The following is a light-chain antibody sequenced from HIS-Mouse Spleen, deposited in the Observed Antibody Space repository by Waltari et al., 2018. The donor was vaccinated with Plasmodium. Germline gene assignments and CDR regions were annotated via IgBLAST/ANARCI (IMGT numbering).Light chain of an antibody. CDR2: DAS. Sequence: DIVLTQSPATLSLSPGERATLSCRASQSVSSYLAWYQQKPGQAPRPLIYDASNRATGIPARFSGSGSGTDFTLTISSLEPEDFAVYYCQQRSNWPPGLTFGGGTKVEIK. CDR1: QSVSSY. J-gene: IGKJ4*01. CDR3: QQRSNWPPGLT. V-gene: IGKV3-11*01.